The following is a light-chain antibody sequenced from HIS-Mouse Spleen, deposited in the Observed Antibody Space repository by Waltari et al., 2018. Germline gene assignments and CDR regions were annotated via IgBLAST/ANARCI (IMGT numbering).Light chain of an antibody. CDR3: QKYNSAPPGLT. CDR1: QGIRNY. V-gene: IGKV1-27*01. J-gene: IGKJ4*01. Sequence: DMQMTQSPSSLYASVGDRVTITYRASQGIRNYLAWYQQKPGKVPKLLIYAASTLQSGVPSRFSGSGSGTDFTLTISSLQPEDVATYYCQKYNSAPPGLTFGGGTKVEIK. CDR2: AAS.